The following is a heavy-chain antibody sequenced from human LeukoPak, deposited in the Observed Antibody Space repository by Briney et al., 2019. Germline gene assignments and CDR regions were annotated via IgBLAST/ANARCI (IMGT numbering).Heavy chain of an antibody. CDR3: AKTTVTASYYYYYYMDV. V-gene: IGHV3-48*04. Sequence: GGSLRLSCAASGFTFSSYSMNWVRQAPGKGLEWVSYISSSGSTIYYADSVKGRFTISRDNAKNSLYLQMNSLRAEDTAVYYCAKTTVTASYYYYYYMDVWGKGTTVTVSS. CDR1: GFTFSSYS. J-gene: IGHJ6*03. D-gene: IGHD4-11*01. CDR2: ISSSGSTI.